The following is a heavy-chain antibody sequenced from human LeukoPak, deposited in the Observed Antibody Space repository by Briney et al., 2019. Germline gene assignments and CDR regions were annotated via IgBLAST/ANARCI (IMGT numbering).Heavy chain of an antibody. CDR2: ISYSGST. Sequence: SETLSLTCTVSGGSISTYYWSWIRQPPGKGLEWIGYISYSGSTNYNPSLKSRVTISLDTSKNQFALRLSSVTAADTAVYYCARSIIGTRSKFDYWGQGTLVTVSS. D-gene: IGHD1/OR15-1a*01. V-gene: IGHV4-59*08. J-gene: IGHJ4*02. CDR1: GGSISTYY. CDR3: ARSIIGTRSKFDY.